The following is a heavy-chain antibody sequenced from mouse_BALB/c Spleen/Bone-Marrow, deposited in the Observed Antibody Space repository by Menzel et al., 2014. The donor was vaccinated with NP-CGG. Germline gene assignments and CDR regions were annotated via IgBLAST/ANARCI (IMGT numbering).Heavy chain of an antibody. J-gene: IGHJ2*01. D-gene: IGHD2-10*01. CDR2: ILPGNGST. CDR3: AREGAFYGNPFDF. CDR1: GYRFSSFW. V-gene: IGHV1-9*01. Sequence: VQLQQSGAEVMKSGASVKISCRATGYRFSSFWIEWIKQRPGHGLEWIGKILPGNGSTNYNEKFKGKATLSADTSSNTAYMQLSSLTSEDSAVYFCAREGAFYGNPFDFWGQGTTLTVSS.